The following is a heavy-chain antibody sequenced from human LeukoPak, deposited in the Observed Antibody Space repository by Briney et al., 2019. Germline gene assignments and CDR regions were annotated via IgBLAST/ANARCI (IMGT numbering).Heavy chain of an antibody. J-gene: IGHJ4*02. V-gene: IGHV3-21*01. D-gene: IGHD5-12*01. CDR1: GFTFSSYS. Sequence: PGGSLRLSCAASGFTFSSYSMSWVRQAPGKGLEWVSSISSSSSYIYYADSVKGRFTISRDNSKNTLYLQMNSLRAEDTAVYYCARDMEDRGYSGYDSVEQWLASTFDYWGQGTLVTVSS. CDR3: ARDMEDRGYSGYDSVEQWLASTFDY. CDR2: ISSSSSYI.